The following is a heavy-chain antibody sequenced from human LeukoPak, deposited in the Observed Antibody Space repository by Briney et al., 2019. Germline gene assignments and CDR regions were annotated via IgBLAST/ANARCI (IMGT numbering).Heavy chain of an antibody. D-gene: IGHD6-13*01. Sequence: PGGSLRLSCAASGFTFSSYGMHWVRQPPGKGLEWIGEINHSGSTNYNPSLKSRVTISVDTSKNQFSLKLSSVTAADTAVYYCARAGVPAAGTGYFDYWGQGTLVTVSS. V-gene: IGHV4-34*01. J-gene: IGHJ4*02. CDR2: INHSGST. CDR3: ARAGVPAAGTGYFDY. CDR1: GFTFSSYG.